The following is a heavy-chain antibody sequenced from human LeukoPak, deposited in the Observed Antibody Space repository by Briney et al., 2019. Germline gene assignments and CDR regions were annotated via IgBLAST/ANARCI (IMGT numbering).Heavy chain of an antibody. CDR1: GYTFTSYY. CDR3: ARHHIPDYYGSGSPTGAFDI. CDR2: INPSGGST. D-gene: IGHD3-10*01. Sequence: ASVKVSCKASGYTFTSYYMHWVRQAPGQGLEWMGIINPSGGSTSYAQKFQGRVTMTRDMSTSTVYMELSSLRSEDTAVYYCARHHIPDYYGSGSPTGAFDIWGQGTMVTVSS. J-gene: IGHJ3*02. V-gene: IGHV1-46*01.